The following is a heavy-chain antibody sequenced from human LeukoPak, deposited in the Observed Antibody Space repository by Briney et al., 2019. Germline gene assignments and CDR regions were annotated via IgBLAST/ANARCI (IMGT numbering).Heavy chain of an antibody. J-gene: IGHJ4*02. CDR2: IYTSGST. V-gene: IGHV4-61*02. Sequence: SETLSLTCTVSGGSISSGSYYWSWIRQPAGKGLEWIGRIYTSGSTNYNPSLKSRVTISVDTSKNQFSLKLSSVTAADTAVYYCARSPAGTTGTASFDYWGQGTLVTVSS. D-gene: IGHD1-1*01. CDR1: GGSISSGSYY. CDR3: ARSPAGTTGTASFDY.